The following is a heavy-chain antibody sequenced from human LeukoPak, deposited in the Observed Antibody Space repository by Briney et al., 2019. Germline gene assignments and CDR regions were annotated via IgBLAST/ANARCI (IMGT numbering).Heavy chain of an antibody. Sequence: GGSLRLSCVTSGFTFSSYAFHWVRQAPGKGLEWVATMSFDVNNKYYADSVRGRFTISRDNSKNTLYLQMNSLGAEDTAVYYCARETPSQPFDYWGQGTLVTVSS. CDR1: GFTFSSYA. CDR3: ARETPSQPFDY. CDR2: MSFDVNNK. J-gene: IGHJ4*02. V-gene: IGHV3-30*04.